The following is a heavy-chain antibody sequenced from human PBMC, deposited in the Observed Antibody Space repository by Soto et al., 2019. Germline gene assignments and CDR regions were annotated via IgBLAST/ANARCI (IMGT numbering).Heavy chain of an antibody. CDR3: AANRGYNYYYGMDV. J-gene: IGHJ6*02. CDR1: GFTFSSYA. V-gene: IGHV3-23*01. CDR2: ISGSGGST. D-gene: IGHD3-22*01. Sequence: EVQLLESGGCLVQPGGSLRLSCAASGFTFSSYAMSWVRQAPGKGLEWVSAISGSGGSTYYADSVKGRFTISRDNSKNTLYLQMNSLRAEDTAVYYCAANRGYNYYYGMDVWGQGTTVTVSS.